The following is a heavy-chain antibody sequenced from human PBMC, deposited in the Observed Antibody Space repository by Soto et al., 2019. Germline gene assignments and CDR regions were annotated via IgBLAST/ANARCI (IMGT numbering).Heavy chain of an antibody. V-gene: IGHV5-51*01. CDR3: ARHENCGDYYYYGMDV. D-gene: IGHD4-17*01. J-gene: IGHJ6*02. Sequence: GESLKISCKGSGYSFTSYWIGWVRQMPGKGLEWMGIIYPGDSDTRYSPSFQGQVTISADKSISTAYLQWSSLKASDTAMYYCARHENCGDYYYYGMDVWGQGTTVTLSS. CDR1: GYSFTSYW. CDR2: IYPGDSDT.